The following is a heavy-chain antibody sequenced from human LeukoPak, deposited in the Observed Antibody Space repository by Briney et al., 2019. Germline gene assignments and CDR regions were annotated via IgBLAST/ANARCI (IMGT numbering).Heavy chain of an antibody. Sequence: SVKVSCKASGYTFTGYYIHWVRQAPGQGLEWMGGIIPIFGTANYAQKFQGRVTITADKSTSTAYMELSSLRSEDTAVYYCARRLIAAAGPFDYWGQGTLVTVSS. CDR3: ARRLIAAAGPFDY. CDR1: GYTFTGYY. V-gene: IGHV1-69*06. D-gene: IGHD6-13*01. J-gene: IGHJ4*02. CDR2: IIPIFGTA.